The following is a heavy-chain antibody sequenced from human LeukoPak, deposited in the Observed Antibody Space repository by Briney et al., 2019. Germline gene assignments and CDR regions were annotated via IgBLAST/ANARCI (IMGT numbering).Heavy chain of an antibody. CDR1: GFTFSSYG. Sequence: GGSLRLFCAASGFTFSSYGMHWVRQAPGKGLEWVAVISYDGSNKYYADSVKGRFTISRDNSKDTLYLQMNSLRAEDTAVYYCAKVGSYDSSGYYDYWGQGTLVTVSS. CDR2: ISYDGSNK. CDR3: AKVGSYDSSGYYDY. V-gene: IGHV3-30*18. J-gene: IGHJ4*02. D-gene: IGHD3-22*01.